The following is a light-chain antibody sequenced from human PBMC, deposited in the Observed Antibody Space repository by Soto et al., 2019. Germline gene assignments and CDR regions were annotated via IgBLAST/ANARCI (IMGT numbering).Light chain of an antibody. CDR2: EGS. Sequence: QSALTQPVSVSGSPGQSITISCTGTSSDVGSYNLVSWYQQHPGKAPKLMIYEGSKRPSGVSNRFSGSKSGNTASLTISGLQAEDEADYYCCSYAGSSPVVFGGGTKLTVL. J-gene: IGLJ2*01. CDR1: SSDVGSYNL. V-gene: IGLV2-23*01. CDR3: CSYAGSSPVV.